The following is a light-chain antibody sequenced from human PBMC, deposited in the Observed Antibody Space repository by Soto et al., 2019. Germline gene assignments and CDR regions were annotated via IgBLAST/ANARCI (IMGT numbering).Light chain of an antibody. V-gene: IGLV2-8*01. CDR2: EVT. CDR3: SSYAGSNNLV. Sequence: QSVLTQPPSASGSPGQSVTISRTETSSDVGDFNYVSWYQQHPGKVPKLMIYEVTKRPSGVPDRFSGSKSGNTASLTVSGLQAEDEADYYCSSYAGSNNLVFGGGTKLTVL. CDR1: SSDVGDFNY. J-gene: IGLJ2*01.